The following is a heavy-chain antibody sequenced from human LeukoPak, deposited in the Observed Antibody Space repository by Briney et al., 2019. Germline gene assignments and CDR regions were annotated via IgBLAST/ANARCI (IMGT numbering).Heavy chain of an antibody. D-gene: IGHD7-27*01. CDR2: ISYDGSNK. J-gene: IGHJ4*02. CDR3: ARTMWGFDY. V-gene: IGHV3-30*03. CDR1: GFTFSSYG. Sequence: GRSLRLSCAASGFTFSSYGMHGVRRAPGKGLEWVAVISYDGSNKYYADSVKGRFTISRDNAKRSLFLQMNSLRVEDTAVYYCARTMWGFDYWGQGTLVTVSS.